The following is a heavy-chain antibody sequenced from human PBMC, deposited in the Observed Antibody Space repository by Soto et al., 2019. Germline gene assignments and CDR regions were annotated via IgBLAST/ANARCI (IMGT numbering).Heavy chain of an antibody. CDR2: IWYDGSNK. CDR3: ARPLTPVPRGGMDV. Sequence: PGGSLRLSCAASGFTFSSYGMHWVRQAPGKGLEWVAVIWYDGSNKYYADSVKGRFTISRDNSKNTLYLQMNSLRAEDTAVYYCARPLTPVPRGGMDVWGQGTTVTAP. J-gene: IGHJ6*02. D-gene: IGHD3-10*01. V-gene: IGHV3-33*01. CDR1: GFTFSSYG.